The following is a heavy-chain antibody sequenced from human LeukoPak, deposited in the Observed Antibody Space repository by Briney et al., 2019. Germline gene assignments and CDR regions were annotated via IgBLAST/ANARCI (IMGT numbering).Heavy chain of an antibody. D-gene: IGHD3-22*01. V-gene: IGHV1-46*01. CDR3: ARAGYASSGCYSY. Sequence: SVKVSCKASGYIFTSYYMHWLRQAPGHGLEWVGLINPTGGSTTYAQNFQGRVTMTRDTSTTTVYMEVSSLRSEDTAVYYCARAGYASSGCYSYRGQGTLVTVSS. CDR1: GYIFTSYY. J-gene: IGHJ4*02. CDR2: INPTGGST.